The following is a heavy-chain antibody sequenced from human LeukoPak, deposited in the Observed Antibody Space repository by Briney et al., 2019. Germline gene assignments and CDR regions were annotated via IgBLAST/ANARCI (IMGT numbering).Heavy chain of an antibody. Sequence: SETLSLTCAVYGGSFSGYYWSWIRHPPGKGLEWIGEINHSGSTNYNPSLKSRVTISVDTSKNQFSLKLSSVTAADTAVYYCARWKVYYFDYWGQGTLVTVSP. CDR3: ARWKVYYFDY. V-gene: IGHV4-34*01. J-gene: IGHJ4*02. D-gene: IGHD1-1*01. CDR2: INHSGST. CDR1: GGSFSGYY.